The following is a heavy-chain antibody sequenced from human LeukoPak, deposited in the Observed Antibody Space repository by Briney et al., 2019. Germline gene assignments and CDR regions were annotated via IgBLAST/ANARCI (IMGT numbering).Heavy chain of an antibody. D-gene: IGHD5-18*01. CDR3: ARSENTAMGNFDY. CDR2: IYYSGST. V-gene: IGHV4-59*01. Sequence: PSETLSLTCTVSGGSISSYYWSWIRQPPGKGLEWIGYIYYSGSTNYNPSLKSRVTISVDTSKNQFSLKLSSVTAADTAVYYCARSENTAMGNFDYWGQGTLVTVSS. J-gene: IGHJ4*02. CDR1: GGSISSYY.